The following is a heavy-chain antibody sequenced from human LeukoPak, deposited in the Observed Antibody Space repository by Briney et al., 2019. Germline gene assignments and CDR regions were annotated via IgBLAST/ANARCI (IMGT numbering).Heavy chain of an antibody. CDR1: GFTFSSYA. Sequence: GGSLRLSCAASGFTFSSYAMSWVRQAPGKGLEWVSAISGSGGSTYYADSVKGRFTISRDNSKNTLYLQMNSLRAEDTAVYYRAKPRYYYDSSGYWFWGQGTLVTVSS. V-gene: IGHV3-23*01. J-gene: IGHJ4*02. CDR2: ISGSGGST. CDR3: AKPRYYYDSSGYWF. D-gene: IGHD3-22*01.